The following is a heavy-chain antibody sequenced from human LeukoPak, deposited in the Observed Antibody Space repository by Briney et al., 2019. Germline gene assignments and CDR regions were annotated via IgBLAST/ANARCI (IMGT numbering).Heavy chain of an antibody. CDR3: ARRAAAGYFDY. CDR2: ISSNSSQK. D-gene: IGHD6-13*01. CDR1: GFTFNSYS. Sequence: GGSLRLSCAASGFTFNSYSMNWVRPAPGKGQKCNSSISSNSSQKDYADSATGRYTISRANHKNSLYLQMNSLRADDTAVYYCARRAAAGYFDYWGQGTLVTVSS. J-gene: IGHJ4*02. V-gene: IGHV3-21*01.